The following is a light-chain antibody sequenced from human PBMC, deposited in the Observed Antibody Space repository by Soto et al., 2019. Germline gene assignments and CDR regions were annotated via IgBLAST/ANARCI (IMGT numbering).Light chain of an antibody. J-gene: IGKJ5*01. CDR2: GAS. CDR3: HSRA. CDR1: QSVSSN. V-gene: IGKV3-15*01. Sequence: EIVLTQSPATLSVSQGGRATLSCRASQSVSSNLAWYQQKPGQAPRLLIYGASTRATGFPARFSGSGSETEFTLTISRLQPDDFATYFCHSRAFGQGTRLEIK.